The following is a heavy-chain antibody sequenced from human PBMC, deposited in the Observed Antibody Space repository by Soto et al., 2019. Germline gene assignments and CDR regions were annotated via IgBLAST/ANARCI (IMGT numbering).Heavy chain of an antibody. J-gene: IGHJ6*02. Sequence: ASVKVSCKASGYTFTSYAMHWVRQAPGQRLEWMGWINAGNGNTKYSQKFQGRVSITRDTSASTAYMELSSLRSEDTAVYYCARSSSSSGREGPLYYYGMDVWGQGTTVTVSS. CDR1: GYTFTSYA. V-gene: IGHV1-3*01. CDR2: INAGNGNT. CDR3: ARSSSSSGREGPLYYYGMDV. D-gene: IGHD6-6*01.